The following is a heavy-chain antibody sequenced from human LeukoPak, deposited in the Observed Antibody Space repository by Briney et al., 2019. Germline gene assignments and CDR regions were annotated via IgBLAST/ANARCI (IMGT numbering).Heavy chain of an antibody. V-gene: IGHV3-7*01. J-gene: IGHJ1*01. CDR3: ARDCYYDSSGYGCFQH. Sequence: GGSLRLSCAASGFTFSSYWMSWVRQAPGRGLEWVANIKQDGSEKYYVDYVKGRFTISRDNDKNSLYLQMNSLRAEDTAVYYCARDCYYDSSGYGCFQHWGQGTLVTVSS. D-gene: IGHD3-22*01. CDR2: IKQDGSEK. CDR1: GFTFSSYW.